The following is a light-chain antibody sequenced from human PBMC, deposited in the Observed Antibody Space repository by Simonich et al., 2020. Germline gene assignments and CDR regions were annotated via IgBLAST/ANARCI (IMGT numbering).Light chain of an antibody. CDR2: WGS. Sequence: DIVMTQSPDSLAVSLGERATINCKSSQSVLYSSNNKNYLAWYQQKPGQPPKLLIYWGSTRESGVPDRFSGSGSGKDFTLTISSLQAEDVAVYYCQQYYSTPWTFGKGTKVEIK. CDR3: QQYYSTPWT. V-gene: IGKV4-1*01. CDR1: QSVLYSSNNKNY. J-gene: IGKJ1*01.